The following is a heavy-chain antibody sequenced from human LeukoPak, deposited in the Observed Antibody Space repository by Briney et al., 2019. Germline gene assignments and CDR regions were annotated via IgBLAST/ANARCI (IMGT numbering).Heavy chain of an antibody. Sequence: GGSLRLSCAASGFLFSSSGMHWVRQVPGKGLEWVAVIWSGGSNKYYADSVKGRFTISRDNSKNTLFLQMNSLRAEDTAVYYCAKNKGGSYFDYWGQGTLVTVSS. V-gene: IGHV3-30*02. CDR1: GFLFSSSG. CDR2: IWSGGSNK. D-gene: IGHD3-16*01. CDR3: AKNKGGSYFDY. J-gene: IGHJ4*02.